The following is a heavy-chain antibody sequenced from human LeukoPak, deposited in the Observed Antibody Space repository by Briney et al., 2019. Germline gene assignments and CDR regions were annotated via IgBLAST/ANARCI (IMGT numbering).Heavy chain of an antibody. CDR3: ARGMDVRAFDI. Sequence: PGGSLRLSCAASGFTFSSYGMHWVRQAPGKGLEWVAVIWYDGSNKYYADSVKGRFTISRDNSKNTLYLQMNRLRAEDTAVYYCARGMDVRAFDIWGQGTMVTVSS. D-gene: IGHD2-2*03. CDR1: GFTFSSYG. V-gene: IGHV3-33*01. J-gene: IGHJ3*02. CDR2: IWYDGSNK.